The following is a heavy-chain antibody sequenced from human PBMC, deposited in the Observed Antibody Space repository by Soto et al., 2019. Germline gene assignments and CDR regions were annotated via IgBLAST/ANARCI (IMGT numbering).Heavy chain of an antibody. CDR1: GYTLTELS. J-gene: IGHJ4*02. CDR2: FDPEDGET. D-gene: IGHD3-9*01. V-gene: IGHV1-24*01. CDR3: ATHYILRYFDSTHYYFDY. Sequence: ASVKVSCKVSGYTLTELSMHWVRQAPGKGLEWMGGFDPEDGETIYAQKFQGRVTMTEDTSTDTAYMELSSLRSEDTAVYYCATHYILRYFDSTHYYFDYWGQGTLVTVSS.